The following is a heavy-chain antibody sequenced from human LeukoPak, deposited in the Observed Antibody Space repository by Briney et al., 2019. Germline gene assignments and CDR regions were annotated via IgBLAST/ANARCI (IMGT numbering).Heavy chain of an antibody. D-gene: IGHD1-26*01. CDR1: GGSISSYYW. CDR2: IDWDDDK. Sequence: TLSLTCTVSGGSISSYYWSWIRQPPGKALEWLARIDWDDDKYYSTSLKTRLTISKDTSKDQVVLTMTNMDPVDTATYYCARIRGVRGRFDYWGQGTLVTVSS. J-gene: IGHJ4*02. V-gene: IGHV2-70*11. CDR3: ARIRGVRGRFDY.